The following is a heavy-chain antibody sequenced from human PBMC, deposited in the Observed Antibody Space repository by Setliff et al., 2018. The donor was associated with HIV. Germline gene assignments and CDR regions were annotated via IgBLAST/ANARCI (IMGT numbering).Heavy chain of an antibody. J-gene: IGHJ3*01. Sequence: GESLKISCQGSGYSFSTYWIGWVRQMPGKGLEWMGIMYPGTSTTKYSPSFQGQATIPADKSISTTYLQWSSLKASDTAMYYCASLSGYSGDAFDVWGQGTMVTVSS. V-gene: IGHV5-51*01. CDR1: GYSFSTYW. CDR2: MYPGTSTT. CDR3: ASLSGYSGDAFDV. D-gene: IGHD3-22*01.